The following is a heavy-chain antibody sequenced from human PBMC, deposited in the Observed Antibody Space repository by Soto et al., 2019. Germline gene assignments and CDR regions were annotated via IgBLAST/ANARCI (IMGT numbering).Heavy chain of an antibody. CDR3: AKAGTGVRGDIIEAYYYYGMDV. Sequence: PSEPLSLTCTDSGGSISSYYWSWIRQPQGKGLEWFGYFYCTGSTNYNPSLKSRVTIPVYTYQNQFSLKLSPVPAADTAVYYCAKAGTGVRGDIIEAYYYYGMDVWGQGTTVTVSS. CDR1: GGSISSYY. D-gene: IGHD3-10*01. V-gene: IGHV4-59*01. CDR2: FYCTGST. J-gene: IGHJ6*02.